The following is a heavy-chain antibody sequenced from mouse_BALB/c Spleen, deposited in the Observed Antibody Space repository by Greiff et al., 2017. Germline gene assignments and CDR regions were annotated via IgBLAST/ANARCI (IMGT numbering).Heavy chain of an antibody. CDR1: GFTFTDYY. J-gene: IGHJ4*01. V-gene: IGHV7-3*02. CDR2: IRNKANGYTT. D-gene: IGHD2-12*01. Sequence: EVQLQESGGGLVQPGGSLRLSCATSGFTFTDYYMSWVRQPPGKALEWLGFIRNKANGYTTEYSASVKGRFTISRDNSQSILYLQMNTLRAEDSATYYCAREDSYGYYYAMDYWGQGTSVTVSS. CDR3: AREDSYGYYYAMDY.